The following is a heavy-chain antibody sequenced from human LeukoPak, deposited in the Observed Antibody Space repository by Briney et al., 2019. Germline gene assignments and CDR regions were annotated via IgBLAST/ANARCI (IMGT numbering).Heavy chain of an antibody. J-gene: IGHJ4*02. CDR2: IYYSGST. CDR3: ARESMVRGVTYFDY. V-gene: IGHV4-39*07. CDR1: GGSISSSSYY. D-gene: IGHD3-10*01. Sequence: SETLSLTCTVSGGSISSSSYYWGWIRQPPGKGLEWIGSIYYSGSTYYNPSLKSRVTISVDTSKNQFSLKLISVTAADTAVYYCARESMVRGVTYFDYWGQGTLVTVSS.